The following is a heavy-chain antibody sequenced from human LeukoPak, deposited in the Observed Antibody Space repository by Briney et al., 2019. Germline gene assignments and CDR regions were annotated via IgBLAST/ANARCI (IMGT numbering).Heavy chain of an antibody. Sequence: PSETLSLTCTVSGGSISSYYWSWLRQSAGKRLEWIGRVYISGKTSYKPSLRSRVTMSVDTSKNQFSLQVNSVTAADTAVYYCARERRYYTFWSDSVRDAFDIWGPGTRVTVS. CDR2: VYISGKT. D-gene: IGHD3-3*01. J-gene: IGHJ3*02. CDR1: GGSISSYY. V-gene: IGHV4-4*07. CDR3: ARERRYYTFWSDSVRDAFDI.